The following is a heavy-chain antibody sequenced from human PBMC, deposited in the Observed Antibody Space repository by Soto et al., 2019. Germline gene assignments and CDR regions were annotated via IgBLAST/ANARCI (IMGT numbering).Heavy chain of an antibody. CDR3: AKGRYSSGYYYFSTPYGMDV. D-gene: IGHD3-22*01. J-gene: IGHJ6*02. V-gene: IGHV3-30*18. CDR1: GFTFSSYG. CDR2: ISYDGSNK. Sequence: QVQLVESGGGVVQPGRSLRLSCAASGFTFSSYGMHWVRQAPGKGLEWVAVISYDGSNKYHADSVKGRFTISRDNSKNTLYLQMNSLRAEDTAVYYCAKGRYSSGYYYFSTPYGMDVWGQGTTVTVSS.